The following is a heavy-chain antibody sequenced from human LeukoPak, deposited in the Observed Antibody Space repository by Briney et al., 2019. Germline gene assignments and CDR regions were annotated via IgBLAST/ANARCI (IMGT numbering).Heavy chain of an antibody. J-gene: IGHJ6*02. V-gene: IGHV5-51*01. CDR1: GYSFTSYW. CDR2: IYPGDSDT. CDR3: ARLFSHPGVIQLWSGTSNGMDV. Sequence: GESLKISCKGSGYSFTSYWIGWVRQMPGKGLEWMGIIYPGDSDTRYSPSFQGQVTISADKSISTAYLQWSSLKASDTAMYYCARLFSHPGVIQLWSGTSNGMDVWGQGTTVTVSS. D-gene: IGHD5-18*01.